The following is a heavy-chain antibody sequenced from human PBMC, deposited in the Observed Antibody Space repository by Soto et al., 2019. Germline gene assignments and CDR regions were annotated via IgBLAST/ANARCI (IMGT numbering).Heavy chain of an antibody. CDR2: LTYNGRVQ. J-gene: IGHJ3*02. D-gene: IGHD2-15*01. V-gene: IGHV3-30*04. Sequence: LLGSGGAVFRLGGSWGPSCAASGFGLGIYIIHGFGRAPARGWGWVAFLTYNGRVQSFADSVTGRFTISRDTSINTMYLQMDSLRGEDTAVYYCARDGHGGSEDGFDIWGQGTMVTVSS. CDR1: GFGLGIYI. CDR3: ARDGHGGSEDGFDI.